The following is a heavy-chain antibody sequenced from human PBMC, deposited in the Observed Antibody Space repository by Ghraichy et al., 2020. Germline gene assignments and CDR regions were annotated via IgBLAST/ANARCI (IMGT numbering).Heavy chain of an antibody. CDR3: AREHCSSTSCYDSWYYYGMDV. CDR1: GFTFSSYW. D-gene: IGHD2-2*01. Sequence: LSLTCAASGFTFSSYWMSWVRQAPGKGLEWVANIKQDGSEKYYVDSVKGRFTISRDNAKNSLYLQMNSLRAEDTAVYYCAREHCSSTSCYDSWYYYGMDVWGQGTTVTVSS. J-gene: IGHJ6*02. CDR2: IKQDGSEK. V-gene: IGHV3-7*01.